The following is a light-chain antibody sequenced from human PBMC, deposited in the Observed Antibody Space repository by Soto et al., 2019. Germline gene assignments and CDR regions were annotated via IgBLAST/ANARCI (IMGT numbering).Light chain of an antibody. CDR2: DTT. J-gene: IGLJ1*01. CDR1: TVAATHGHY. CDR3: LLSYNGPYG. Sequence: QAVLTQEPSLTVSPGGTVTLTCGSTTVAATHGHYPYWLSRKPCQAPRTLIYDTTNRHSWTPARXSGYLLGGKAALTLSGAQPEDEAEYYCLLSYNGPYGFGTGTKVTVL. V-gene: IGLV7-46*01.